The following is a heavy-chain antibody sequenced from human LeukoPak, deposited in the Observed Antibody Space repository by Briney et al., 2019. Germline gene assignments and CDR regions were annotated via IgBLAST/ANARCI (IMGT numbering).Heavy chain of an antibody. Sequence: SETLSLTCTVSGASITDYHWNWIRQPPGKGLEWIGCISNSGTTYSNPSLKSRVTISVDTSKNQFSLKLTSVTAADTAVYYCARRGYGDYWGQGTLVTVSS. J-gene: IGHJ4*02. CDR1: GASITDYH. CDR3: ARRGYGDY. CDR2: ISNSGTT. V-gene: IGHV4-59*08. D-gene: IGHD5-12*01.